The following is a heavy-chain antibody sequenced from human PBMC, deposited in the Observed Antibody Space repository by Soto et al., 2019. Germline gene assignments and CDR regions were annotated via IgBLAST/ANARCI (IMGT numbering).Heavy chain of an antibody. J-gene: IGHJ5*02. CDR3: SRTAIGHPNRFDP. V-gene: IGHV1-18*01. Sequence: QVQLVQSGAEVKKPGASVKVSCKASGYTFTSYGISWVRQAPGQGLEWMGWISVYNGNTNYAQKLQARVTMTTDTSTTTAYMELSSLTSDDTSVYFCSRTAIGHPNRFDPLRHATLVTVSS. CDR1: GYTFTSYG. CDR2: ISVYNGNT.